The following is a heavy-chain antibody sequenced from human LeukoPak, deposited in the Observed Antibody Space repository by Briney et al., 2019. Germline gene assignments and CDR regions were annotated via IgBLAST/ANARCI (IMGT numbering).Heavy chain of an antibody. CDR2: IDWDDDK. CDR1: GFSLTATGMR. J-gene: IGHJ5*02. D-gene: IGHD4/OR15-4a*01. V-gene: IGHV2-70*04. CDR3: ARLQGATIGAKWFDP. Sequence: ESGPALVKPTQTLTLTCTFSGFSLTATGMRVSWICQPPGKALEWLARIDWDDDKFYSTSLKTRLTISKDTSKNQVVLTMTNMDPVDTATYYCARLQGATIGAKWFDPWGQGTLVTVSS.